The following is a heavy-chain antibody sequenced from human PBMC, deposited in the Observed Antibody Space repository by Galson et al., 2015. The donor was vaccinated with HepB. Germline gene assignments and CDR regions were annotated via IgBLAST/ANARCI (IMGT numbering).Heavy chain of an antibody. V-gene: IGHV2-5*02. CDR1: GFSLSISGVG. CDR2: IYWDDTK. Sequence: PALVKPTQTLTLTCTISGFSLSISGVGVGWIRQPPGKALEWLALIYWDDTKRYSPSLKSRLTITKDTSKNQVVLTMSNMDPVDTATYYCVRTYYYGSGNSNFDYWGQGTLVTVSS. CDR3: VRTYYYGSGNSNFDY. D-gene: IGHD3-10*01. J-gene: IGHJ4*02.